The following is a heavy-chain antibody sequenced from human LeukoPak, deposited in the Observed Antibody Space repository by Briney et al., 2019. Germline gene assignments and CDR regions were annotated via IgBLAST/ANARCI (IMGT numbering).Heavy chain of an antibody. CDR2: ISGSGGST. D-gene: IGHD3-22*01. Sequence: GASLRLSCAASGFTFSSYAMSWVRQAPGKGLEWVSAISGSGGSTYYADSVKGRFAISRDNSKNTLYLQMNSLRAEDTAVYYCAKEGYYDSSGYYPLGYFDYWGQGTLVTVSS. J-gene: IGHJ4*02. CDR1: GFTFSSYA. V-gene: IGHV3-23*01. CDR3: AKEGYYDSSGYYPLGYFDY.